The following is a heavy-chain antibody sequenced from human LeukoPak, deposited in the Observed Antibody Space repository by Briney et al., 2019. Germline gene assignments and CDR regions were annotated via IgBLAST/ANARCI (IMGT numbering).Heavy chain of an antibody. CDR1: GFTFSSYS. V-gene: IGHV3-21*01. CDR2: ISSSSSYI. J-gene: IGHJ4*02. CDR3: ARDRTYFIPFDY. Sequence: GGSLRLSCAASGFTFSSYSMNWVRQAPGKGLEWVSSISSSSSYIYYADSVKGRFTISRDNAKNSLYLQMNSLRAEDTAVYYCARDRTYFIPFDYWGQGTLVTVSS. D-gene: IGHD3-10*01.